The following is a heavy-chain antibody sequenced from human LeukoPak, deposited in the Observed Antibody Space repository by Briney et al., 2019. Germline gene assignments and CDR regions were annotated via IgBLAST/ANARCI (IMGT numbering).Heavy chain of an antibody. J-gene: IGHJ5*02. CDR3: ARDRFMYYYGSGSIHWFDP. CDR2: IYYSGST. Sequence: KPSETLSLTCTVSGGSVSSGSYYWSWIRQPPGKGLEWIGYIYYSGSTNYNPSLKSRVTISVDTSKNQFSLKLSSVTAADTAVYYCARDRFMYYYGSGSIHWFDPWGQGTLVTVSS. CDR1: GGSVSSGSYY. V-gene: IGHV4-61*01. D-gene: IGHD3-10*01.